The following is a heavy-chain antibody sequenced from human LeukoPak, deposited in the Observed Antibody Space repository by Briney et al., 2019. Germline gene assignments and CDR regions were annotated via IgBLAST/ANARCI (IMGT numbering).Heavy chain of an antibody. J-gene: IGHJ3*02. V-gene: IGHV4-59*01. D-gene: IGHD3-22*01. CDR3: AREDYYDSSGYYRFDI. CDR1: GGSIGSYY. CDR2: IYYSGST. Sequence: SETLSLTCTVSGGSIGSYYWSWIRQPPGKGLEWIGYIYYSGSTNYNPSLKSRVTISVDTSKNQFSLELSSVTAADTAVYHCAREDYYDSSGYYRFDIWGQGTMVTVSS.